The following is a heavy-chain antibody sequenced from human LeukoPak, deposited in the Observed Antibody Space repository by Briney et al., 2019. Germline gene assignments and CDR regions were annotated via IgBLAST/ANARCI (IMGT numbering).Heavy chain of an antibody. V-gene: IGHV4-39*01. D-gene: IGHD6-13*01. Sequence: SETLSLTRTVSGGSMSSSSYYWGWIRQPPGKGLEWIGSVNYSGSTYYNPSLKSRVTISVDTSKNQFSLKLNSVTAADTAVYYCARRLYDSSWYRNNAFDLWGQGTMVTVSS. CDR1: GGSMSSSSYY. J-gene: IGHJ3*01. CDR3: ARRLYDSSWYRNNAFDL. CDR2: VNYSGST.